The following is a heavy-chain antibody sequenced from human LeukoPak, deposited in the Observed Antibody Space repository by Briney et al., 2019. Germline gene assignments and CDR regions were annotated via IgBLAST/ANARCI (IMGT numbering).Heavy chain of an antibody. CDR1: GFTFSRHT. J-gene: IGHJ3*02. Sequence: GGSLRLSCAASGFTFSRHTMDWVRQAPGKGPEWVSSISGTGDYIYYAASVMGRFTISRDNAKNSLSPLMNSLRDEDTAVYYCARDRLLDTATSDAFDIWGQGTLVTVSS. D-gene: IGHD5-18*01. V-gene: IGHV3-21*01. CDR2: ISGTGDYI. CDR3: ARDRLLDTATSDAFDI.